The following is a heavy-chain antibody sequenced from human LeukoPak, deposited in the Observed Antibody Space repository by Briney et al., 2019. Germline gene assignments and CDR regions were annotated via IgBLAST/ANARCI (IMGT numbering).Heavy chain of an antibody. V-gene: IGHV3-53*04. J-gene: IGHJ6*02. CDR1: GFTFSSYA. Sequence: GGSLRLSCAASGFTFSSYAMSWVRQAPGKGLEWVSVIDSGDSTYYADSVKGRFTVSRHNSKNTLYLQMNSLRAEDTAVYYCARDPPPGGYYGLDVWGQGTTVIVSS. CDR2: IDSGDST. CDR3: ARDPPPGGYYGLDV. D-gene: IGHD1-26*01.